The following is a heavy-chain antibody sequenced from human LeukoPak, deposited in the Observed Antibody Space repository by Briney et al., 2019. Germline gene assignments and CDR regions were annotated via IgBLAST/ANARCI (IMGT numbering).Heavy chain of an antibody. J-gene: IGHJ3*02. V-gene: IGHV3-30*04. CDR1: GFTFSSYA. CDR2: ISYDGSNK. Sequence: GGSLRLSCAASGFTFSSYAMHWVRQAPGKGLEWVAVISYDGSNKYYADSVKGRLTISRDNSKNTLYLQMNSLRAEDTAVYYCAKLAVDGTGVAFDIWGQGTMVTVSS. D-gene: IGHD6-19*01. CDR3: AKLAVDGTGVAFDI.